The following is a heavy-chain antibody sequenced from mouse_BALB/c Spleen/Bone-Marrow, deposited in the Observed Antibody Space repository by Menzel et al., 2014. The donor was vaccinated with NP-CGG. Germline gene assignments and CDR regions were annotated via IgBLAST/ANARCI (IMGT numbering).Heavy chain of an antibody. CDR1: GYLFTDYN. CDR3: ARGTRNGYDGFDC. V-gene: IGHV1S135*01. J-gene: IGHJ2*01. Sequence: EVQLQQSGPELVKPGASVKVSCTASGYLFTDYNIYWVKQSPGKSLEWLGYIDPYNGATSYNQRFKGKATLTVDKSSSTAFMHLNGLTSEDSAVYYCARGTRNGYDGFDCWGQGTTLTVSS. D-gene: IGHD2-2*01. CDR2: IDPYNGAT.